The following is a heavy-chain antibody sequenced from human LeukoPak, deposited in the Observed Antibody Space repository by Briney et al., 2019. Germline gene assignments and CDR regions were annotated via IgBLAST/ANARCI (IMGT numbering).Heavy chain of an antibody. CDR1: GFTFSSYP. Sequence: GGSLRLSCAASGFTFSSYPMHWVRQAPGTGLEWVAVISYDGSYRNYADSVKGRFTISRDNSKITLHLQMNSLRAEDAAVYYCARGKFEFLEWSSFDYWGQGTLVTVSS. CDR2: ISYDGSYR. CDR3: ARGKFEFLEWSSFDY. J-gene: IGHJ4*02. V-gene: IGHV3-30*17. D-gene: IGHD3-3*01.